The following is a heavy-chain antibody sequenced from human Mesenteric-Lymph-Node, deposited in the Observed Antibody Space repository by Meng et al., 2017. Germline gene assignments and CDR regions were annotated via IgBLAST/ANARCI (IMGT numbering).Heavy chain of an antibody. Sequence: QVQLQQWGAGLLKPSETLSLTCAVNGGSLSGAYWNWIRQPPGKGLEWIGEIIHGGSPSYNPSLKSRVTISIDTSKNQLSLMLSSVTAADTAVYYCARTTYDDNVFYSPSVDSWGQGTLVTVSS. CDR1: GGSLSGAY. V-gene: IGHV4-34*12. CDR2: IIHGGSP. CDR3: ARTTYDDNVFYSPSVDS. J-gene: IGHJ4*02. D-gene: IGHD3-22*01.